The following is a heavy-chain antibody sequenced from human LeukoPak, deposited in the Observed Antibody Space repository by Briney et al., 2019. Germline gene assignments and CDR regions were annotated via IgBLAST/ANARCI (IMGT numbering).Heavy chain of an antibody. J-gene: IGHJ4*02. Sequence: SGTLSLTCAVSGGSISSSNWWSWVRQPPGKGLEWIGEIYHSGSTNYNPSHKSRVTISVDTSKNQFSLKLSSVTAADTAVYYCARARGGSHYYDSSGTFDYWGQGTLVTVSS. CDR2: IYHSGST. V-gene: IGHV4-4*02. CDR1: GGSISSSNW. CDR3: ARARGGSHYYDSSGTFDY. D-gene: IGHD3-22*01.